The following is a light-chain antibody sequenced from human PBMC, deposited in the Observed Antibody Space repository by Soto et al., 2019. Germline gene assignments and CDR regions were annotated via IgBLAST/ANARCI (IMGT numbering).Light chain of an antibody. J-gene: IGLJ1*01. CDR2: DND. V-gene: IGLV1-44*01. Sequence: QSALTQPPSASGTPGQRVTISASGGSSNIGSNTVSWYQQLPGTAPKLLIYDNDERPSGVPDRFSGAKSGTSASLAISGLQSEDEADYYCATWDDTRNGYLFGYETKLTV. CDR1: SSNIGSNT. CDR3: ATWDDTRNGYL.